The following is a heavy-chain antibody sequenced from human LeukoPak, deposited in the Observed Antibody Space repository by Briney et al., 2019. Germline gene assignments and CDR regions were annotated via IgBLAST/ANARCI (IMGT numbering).Heavy chain of an antibody. CDR2: IYYSGST. CDR3: ARGRGYSYGCSDY. D-gene: IGHD5-18*01. Sequence: SETLSLTCTVSGGSISSGGYYWSWIRQHPGKGLEWIGYIYYSGSTYYNPSLKSRVTISVDTSKNQFSLKLSSVTAADTAVYYCARGRGYSYGCSDYWGQGTLVTVSS. V-gene: IGHV4-31*03. CDR1: GGSISSGGYY. J-gene: IGHJ4*02.